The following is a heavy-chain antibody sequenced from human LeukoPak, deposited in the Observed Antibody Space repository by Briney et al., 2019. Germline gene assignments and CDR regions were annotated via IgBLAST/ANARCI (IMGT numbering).Heavy chain of an antibody. CDR2: IDPNSGGT. D-gene: IGHD3/OR15-3a*01. CDR1: GYTFTAKF. Sequence: ASVKVSCTASGYTFTAKFIHWVRQAPGRGLEWMGWIDPNSGGTDCAQKFQGRVTMTRDTSIATAYMDLSRLISDDTAVYYCARDREGLAYFDFWGQGTLVTVSS. V-gene: IGHV1-2*02. CDR3: ARDREGLAYFDF. J-gene: IGHJ4*02.